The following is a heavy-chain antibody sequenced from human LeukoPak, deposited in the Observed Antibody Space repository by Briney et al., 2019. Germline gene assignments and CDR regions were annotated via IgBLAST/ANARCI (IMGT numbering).Heavy chain of an antibody. V-gene: IGHV1-69*02. J-gene: IGHJ4*02. D-gene: IGHD2-15*01. CDR2: IIPILGIA. CDR3: ARRHDSADY. Sequence: SVKVSCKASGYTFTGYYMHWVRQAPGQGLEWMGRIIPILGIANYAQKFQGRVTITADKSTSTAYMELSSLRSEDTAVYYCARRHDSADYWGQGTLVTVSS. CDR1: GYTFTGYY.